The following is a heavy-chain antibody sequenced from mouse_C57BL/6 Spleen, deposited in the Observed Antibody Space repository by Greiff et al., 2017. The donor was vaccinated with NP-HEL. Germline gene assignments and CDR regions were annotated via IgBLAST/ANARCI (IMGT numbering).Heavy chain of an antibody. J-gene: IGHJ1*03. D-gene: IGHD1-1*01. CDR2: IDPSDSYT. V-gene: IGHV1-69*01. CDR1: GYTFTSSW. CDR3: ARGGSSYWWYFDV. Sequence: QVQLQQPGAELVMPGASVKLSCKASGYTFTSSWMHWVKQRPGQGLEWIGEIDPSDSYTNYNQKFKGKSTLTVDKSSSTAYMQLSSLTSEDSAVYYCARGGSSYWWYFDVWGTGTTVTVSS.